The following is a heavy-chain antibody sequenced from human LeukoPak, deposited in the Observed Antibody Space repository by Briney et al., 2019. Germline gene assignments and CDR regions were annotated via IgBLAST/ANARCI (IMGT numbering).Heavy chain of an antibody. CDR3: ARDGGEMATICYFDY. J-gene: IGHJ4*02. Sequence: SETLSLTCTVAGGSTRSSSYYWGWIRQPPGKGLEWIGSIYYSGSTYYNPSLKSRVTISVDTSKNQFSLKLSSVTAADTAVYYCARDGGEMATICYFDYWGQGTLVTVSS. D-gene: IGHD5-24*01. CDR2: IYYSGST. V-gene: IGHV4-39*07. CDR1: GGSTRSSSYY.